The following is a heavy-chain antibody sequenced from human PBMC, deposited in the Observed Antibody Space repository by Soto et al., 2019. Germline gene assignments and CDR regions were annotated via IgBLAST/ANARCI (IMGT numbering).Heavy chain of an antibody. Sequence: PGGSLRLSCAAYGFPFNTYWMHWVRQAPGEGLVWVARINAVGSGTTYADSVKARFTVSRDNANNMLYLQMNSLRAEDTAVYYCTSLSLWSDSWGQATLVTVSS. J-gene: IGHJ5*01. CDR2: INAVGSGT. CDR1: GFPFNTYW. CDR3: TSLSLWSDS. V-gene: IGHV3-74*01.